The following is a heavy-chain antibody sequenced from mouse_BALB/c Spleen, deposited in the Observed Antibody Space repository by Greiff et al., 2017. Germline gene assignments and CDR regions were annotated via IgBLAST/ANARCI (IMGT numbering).Heavy chain of an antibody. CDR1: GFTFSSYA. J-gene: IGHJ2*01. CDR2: ISSGGST. CDR3: ARDTSYYFDY. V-gene: IGHV5-6-5*01. Sequence: EVKLVESGGGLVKPGGSLKLSCAASGFTFSSYAMSWVRQTPEKRLEWVASISSGGSTYYPDSVKGRFTISRDNARNILYLQMSSLRSEDTAMYYCARDTSYYFDYWGQGTTLTVSS.